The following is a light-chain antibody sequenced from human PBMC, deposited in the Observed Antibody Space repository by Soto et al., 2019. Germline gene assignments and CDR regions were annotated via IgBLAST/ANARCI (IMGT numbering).Light chain of an antibody. Sequence: QSALTQPASVSGSPGLSITISCTGTSSDVGGYNYVSWYQHHPGKAPKLMIYDVSNRPSGVSNRFSGSKSGNTASLTISGPQPEDEADYYCCSYTTSNTRQIVFGTGTKVTV. CDR1: SSDVGGYNY. CDR3: CSYTTSNTRQIV. CDR2: DVS. J-gene: IGLJ1*01. V-gene: IGLV2-14*03.